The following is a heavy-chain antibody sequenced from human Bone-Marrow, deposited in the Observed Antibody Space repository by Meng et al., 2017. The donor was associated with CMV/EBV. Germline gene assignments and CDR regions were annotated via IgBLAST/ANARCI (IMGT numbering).Heavy chain of an antibody. V-gene: IGHV3-74*01. CDR3: ARGRRSGYYSSWFDP. CDR2: INSDGSST. CDR1: GFTFSSYW. J-gene: IGHJ5*02. D-gene: IGHD3-3*01. Sequence: GESLKISCAASGFTFSSYWMHWVRQAPGKGLVWVSRINSDGSSTSYADSVKSRFTISRDSAKNTLYLQMNSLRAEDTAVYYCARGRRSGYYSSWFDPWGQGTLVTVSS.